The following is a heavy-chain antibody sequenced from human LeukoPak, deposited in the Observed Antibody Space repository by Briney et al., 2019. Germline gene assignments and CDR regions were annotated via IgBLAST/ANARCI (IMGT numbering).Heavy chain of an antibody. V-gene: IGHV4-39*01. Sequence: SETLSLTCTVSGGSISSSDYYWGWIRLPPGKGLEWIGSIYYSGSTYYNPSLKSRVTISVDTSKNQFSLKLSSVTAADTAVYYCARRYHDRGYAFDPWGQGTLATVSS. J-gene: IGHJ5*02. CDR1: GGSISSSDYY. D-gene: IGHD5-12*01. CDR2: IYYSGST. CDR3: ARRYHDRGYAFDP.